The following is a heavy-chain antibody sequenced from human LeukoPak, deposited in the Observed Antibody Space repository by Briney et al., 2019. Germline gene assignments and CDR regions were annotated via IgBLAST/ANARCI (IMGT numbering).Heavy chain of an antibody. V-gene: IGHV4-59*01. CDR2: IYYSGSP. CDR1: VGSISSTY. J-gene: IGHJ4*02. CDR3: AREGIAARSSGPYYFDY. Sequence: SDTLSLTGTVFVGSISSTYGSWIRQPPGKGREGIGYIYYSGSPNYNPSLKSRVTISVDTSKNQFSLKLSSVTAADTAVYYCAREGIAARSSGPYYFDYWGQGTLVTVSS. D-gene: IGHD6-6*01.